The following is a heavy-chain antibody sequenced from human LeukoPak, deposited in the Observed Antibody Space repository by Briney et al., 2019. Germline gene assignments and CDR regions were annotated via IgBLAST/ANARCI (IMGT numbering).Heavy chain of an antibody. CDR1: GYTFTTYG. Sequence: ASVRVSCKASGYTFTTYGISWVRQAPGHGLEWMGWISTFNGHTNYAQSRQDRVTMTTDTSTSTVYMELSSLISDDTAVYYCARVDTVNYYYYMDVWGKGTPVTVSS. V-gene: IGHV1-18*01. CDR3: ARVDTVNYYYYMDV. J-gene: IGHJ6*03. CDR2: ISTFNGHT. D-gene: IGHD5-18*01.